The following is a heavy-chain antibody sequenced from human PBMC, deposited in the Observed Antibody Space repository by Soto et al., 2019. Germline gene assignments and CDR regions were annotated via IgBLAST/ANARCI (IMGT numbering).Heavy chain of an antibody. CDR3: EREANYYDSSGSCDY. D-gene: IGHD3-22*01. CDR1: GYTFTSYG. CDR2: ISAYNGNT. Sequence: ASVKVSCKASGYTFTSYGISWVRQAPGQGLEWMGWISAYNGNTNYAQKLQGRVTMTTDTSTSTAYMELRRLRSDDTAVYYCEREANYYDSSGSCDYWGQGTLVTVSS. V-gene: IGHV1-18*04. J-gene: IGHJ4*02.